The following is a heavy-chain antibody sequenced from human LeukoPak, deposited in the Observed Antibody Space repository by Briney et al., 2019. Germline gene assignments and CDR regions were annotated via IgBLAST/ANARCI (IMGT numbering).Heavy chain of an antibody. CDR1: GGTFSSYA. D-gene: IGHD3-10*01. CDR2: IIPIFGTA. Sequence: SSVKVSCKASGGTFSSYAISWVRQAPGQALEWMGGIIPIFGTANYAQKFQGRVTITTDESTSTAYKELSSLRSEDTALYYGARVKYYGSGSYYNALSDYYYYMDVWGKGTTVTVSS. J-gene: IGHJ6*03. V-gene: IGHV1-69*05. CDR3: ARVKYYGSGSYYNALSDYYYYMDV.